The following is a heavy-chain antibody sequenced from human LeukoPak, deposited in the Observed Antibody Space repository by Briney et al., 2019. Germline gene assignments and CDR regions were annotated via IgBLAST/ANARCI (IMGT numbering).Heavy chain of an antibody. CDR3: ARDLREGMVRGVIRAYYYYYGMDV. V-gene: IGHV3-30*04. J-gene: IGHJ6*04. CDR1: GFTFSSYA. Sequence: GGSLRLSCAASGFTFSSYAMHWVRQAPGKGLEWVAVISYDGSNKYYADSVKGRFTISRDNSKNTLYLQMNSLRAEDTAVYYCARDLREGMVRGVIRAYYYYYGMDVWGKGTTVTVSS. CDR2: ISYDGSNK. D-gene: IGHD3-10*01.